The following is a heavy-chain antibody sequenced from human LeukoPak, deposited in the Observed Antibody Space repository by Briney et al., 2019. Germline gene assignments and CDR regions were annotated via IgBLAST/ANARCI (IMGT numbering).Heavy chain of an antibody. J-gene: IGHJ5*02. CDR2: INPSGGST. CDR3: ARQGHGYGDRQGWFDP. CDR1: GYTFTSYY. Sequence: GASVKVSCKASGYTFTSYYMHWVRQALGQGLEWMGIINPSGGSTSYAQKFQGRVTMTRDTSTSTVYMELSSLRSEDTAVYYCARQGHGYGDRQGWFDPWGQGTLVTVSS. V-gene: IGHV1-46*01. D-gene: IGHD4-17*01.